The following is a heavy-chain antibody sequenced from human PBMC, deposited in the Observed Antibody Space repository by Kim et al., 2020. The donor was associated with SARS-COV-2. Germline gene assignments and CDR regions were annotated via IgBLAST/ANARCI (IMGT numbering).Heavy chain of an antibody. Sequence: GGSLRLSCAASGFTFNIYEIHWVRQAPGKGLEWVALISYDGENEYYADSVKGRFTVSRDNSKNTVFLEMNSLRAEDTAIYYCAKVNWPGSTKYKYGMDVWGQGTTVTVSS. CDR3: AKVNWPGSTKYKYGMDV. V-gene: IGHV3-30*04. CDR2: ISYDGENE. D-gene: IGHD6-13*01. CDR1: GFTFNIYE. J-gene: IGHJ6*02.